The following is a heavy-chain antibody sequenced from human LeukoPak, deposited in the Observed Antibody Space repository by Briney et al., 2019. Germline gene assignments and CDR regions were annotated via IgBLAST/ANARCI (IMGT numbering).Heavy chain of an antibody. CDR2: IYSGGST. CDR1: GFTVSSNY. V-gene: IGHV3-66*02. CDR3: ARDDGITNWFDP. D-gene: IGHD1-14*01. J-gene: IGHJ5*02. Sequence: GGSLRLSCAASGFTVSSNYMSWVRQAPGKGLEWVSVIYSGGSTYYADSVKGRFTISRDNSKNTLYLQMNSLRAEDTAVYYCARDDGITNWFDPWGQGTLVTVSS.